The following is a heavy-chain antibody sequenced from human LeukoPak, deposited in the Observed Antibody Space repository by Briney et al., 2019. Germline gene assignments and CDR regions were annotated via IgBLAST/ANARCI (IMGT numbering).Heavy chain of an antibody. Sequence: ASVKVSCKASGYTFTSYAMNWVRQAPGQGLEWMGWINTNTGNPTYAQGFTGRFVFSLHTSVSTAYLQISSLNAEDTAVYYCARDSWDWNQNWFDPWGQGTLVTVSS. D-gene: IGHD1-1*01. CDR1: GYTFTSYA. CDR3: ARDSWDWNQNWFDP. J-gene: IGHJ5*02. CDR2: INTNTGNP. V-gene: IGHV7-4-1*02.